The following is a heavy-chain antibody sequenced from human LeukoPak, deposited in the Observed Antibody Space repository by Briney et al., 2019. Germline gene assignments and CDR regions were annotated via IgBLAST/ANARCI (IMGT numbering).Heavy chain of an antibody. V-gene: IGHV5-10-1*01. CDR3: ARHSQWVIVDELL. Sequence: KTGESLKISCKGSGYSFTTYWISWVRQMPGKGLEWMGRIDPTDSYTNYSPSLQGHVTISADKSLSTAYLQWSSLEASDTAMYYCARHSQWVIVDELLWGQGTLVTVSS. J-gene: IGHJ4*02. CDR2: IDPTDSYT. CDR1: GYSFTTYW. D-gene: IGHD6-19*01.